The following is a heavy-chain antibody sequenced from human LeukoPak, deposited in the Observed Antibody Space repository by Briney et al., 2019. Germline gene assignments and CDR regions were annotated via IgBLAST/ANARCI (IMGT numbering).Heavy chain of an antibody. CDR3: ARVLYYYDSSGYYYVPAAFDI. J-gene: IGHJ3*02. V-gene: IGHV1-3*01. D-gene: IGHD3-22*01. CDR1: GYTFTSYA. Sequence: ASVKVSCKASGYTFTSYAMHWVRQAPGQRLEWMGWINAGNGNTKYSQKFQGRVTITRDTSASTAYMELSSLRSEDTAVYYCARVLYYYDSSGYYYVPAAFDIWGQGTMVTVSS. CDR2: INAGNGNT.